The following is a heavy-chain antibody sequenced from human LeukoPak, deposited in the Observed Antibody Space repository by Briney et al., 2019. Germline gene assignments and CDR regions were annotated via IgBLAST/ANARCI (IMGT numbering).Heavy chain of an antibody. V-gene: IGHV4-34*01. CDR3: ARGSNSVAY. CDR2: ISHSGDT. J-gene: IGHJ4*02. CDR1: GGSFSDSY. Sequence: NPSETLSLTCAVYGGSFSDSYWSWIRQPPGEGLEWVGEISHSGDTNYNPSLKSRVTISLGAAKTQFSLNLSSVTAADTAVYYCARGSNSVAYWGQGTLVTVSS. D-gene: IGHD4-23*01.